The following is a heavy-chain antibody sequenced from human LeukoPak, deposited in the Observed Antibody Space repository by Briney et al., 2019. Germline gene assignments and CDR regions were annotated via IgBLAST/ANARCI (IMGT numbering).Heavy chain of an antibody. CDR2: IYYSGST. V-gene: IGHV4-59*01. Sequence: SETLSLTCTVSGGSISSYYWSWIRQPPGKGLEWIGYIYYSGSTNYNPSLKSRVTISVDTSKNQFSLKLSSVPAADTAVYYCGRGSGTQFHYWGKGALVTVSS. CDR1: GGSISSYY. CDR3: GRGSGTQFHY. J-gene: IGHJ4*02. D-gene: IGHD1-26*01.